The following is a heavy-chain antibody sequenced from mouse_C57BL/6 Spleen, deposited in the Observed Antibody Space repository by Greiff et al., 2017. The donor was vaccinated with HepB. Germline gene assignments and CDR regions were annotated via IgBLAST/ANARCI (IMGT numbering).Heavy chain of an antibody. CDR3: ARSTPPGELAY. Sequence: QVQLQQPGAELVRPGSSVKLSCKASGYTFTSYWMHWVKQRPIQGLEWIGNIDPSDSETHYNQKFKDKATLTVDKSSSTAYMQLSSLTSEDSAVYYCARSTPPGELAYWGQGTLVTVSA. V-gene: IGHV1-52*01. CDR1: GYTFTSYW. J-gene: IGHJ3*01. CDR2: IDPSDSET.